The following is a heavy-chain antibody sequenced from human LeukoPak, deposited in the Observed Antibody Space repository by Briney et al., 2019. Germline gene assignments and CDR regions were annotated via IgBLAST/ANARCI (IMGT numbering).Heavy chain of an antibody. CDR3: ARSGRDGSGYYLRYFDY. CDR1: RYSIRSDYY. V-gene: IGHV4-38-2*02. J-gene: IGHJ4*02. CDR2: IYHSGYT. Sequence: SETLSLTSSVSRYSIRSDYYWGWIRQPPGKGLEWIASIYHSGYTYYNASLKSRVTLSVDTSKNQFSLNLRSVTAADTAVYYCARSGRDGSGYYLRYFDYWGQGSLVIVSS. D-gene: IGHD3-22*01.